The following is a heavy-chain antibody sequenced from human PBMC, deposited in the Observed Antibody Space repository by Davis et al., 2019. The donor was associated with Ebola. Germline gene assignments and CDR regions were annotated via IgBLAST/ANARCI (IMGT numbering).Heavy chain of an antibody. D-gene: IGHD3-10*01. CDR1: GYTFTNYG. J-gene: IGHJ6*04. V-gene: IGHV1-8*01. CDR3: AREGKVNYFYFAMDV. Sequence: ASVKVSCKASGYTFTNYGISWVRQAPGQGLEWMGWMNPNSGNTAYAQKFQGRVTMTRDTSISTAYMELRSLRSEDTAVYYCAREGKVNYFYFAMDVWGKGTTVTVSS. CDR2: MNPNSGNT.